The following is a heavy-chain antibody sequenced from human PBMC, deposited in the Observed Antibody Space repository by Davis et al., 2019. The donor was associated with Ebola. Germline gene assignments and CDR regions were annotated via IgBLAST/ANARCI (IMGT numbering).Heavy chain of an antibody. Sequence: GESLKISCAASGFTSSSSWMSWVRQAPGKGLEWVANIKQDGSETNYVDSVKGRFTISRDNAKNSLYLQMNSLRAEDTAVYYCARTYSRSSGMDVWGKGTTVTVSS. J-gene: IGHJ6*04. CDR2: IKQDGSET. V-gene: IGHV3-7*01. CDR1: GFTSSSSW. D-gene: IGHD6-6*01. CDR3: ARTYSRSSGMDV.